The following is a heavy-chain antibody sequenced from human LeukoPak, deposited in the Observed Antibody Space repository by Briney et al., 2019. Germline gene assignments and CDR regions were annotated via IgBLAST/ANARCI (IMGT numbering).Heavy chain of an antibody. Sequence: SVKVSCKASGGTFSSYAISWVRQAPGRGLEWMGRIIPIFGIANYAQKFQGRVTITADKSTSTAYMELSSLRSEDTAVYYCARNVEDYYDSSGYYYPFDYWGQGTLVTVSS. CDR1: GGTFSSYA. CDR2: IIPIFGIA. D-gene: IGHD3-22*01. J-gene: IGHJ4*02. CDR3: ARNVEDYYDSSGYYYPFDY. V-gene: IGHV1-69*04.